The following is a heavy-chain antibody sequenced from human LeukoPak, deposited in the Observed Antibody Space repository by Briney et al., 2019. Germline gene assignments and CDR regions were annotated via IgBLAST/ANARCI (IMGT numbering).Heavy chain of an antibody. CDR1: GYTFTGYY. Sequence: GASVKVSCKPSGYTFTGYYMHWVRQAPGQGLEWMGWINPNSGGTNYAQKFQGRVTMTRDTSISTAYMELSRLRSDDTAVYYCARVHLLWFGESYDYWGQGTLVTVSS. V-gene: IGHV1-2*02. CDR2: INPNSGGT. D-gene: IGHD3-10*01. CDR3: ARVHLLWFGESYDY. J-gene: IGHJ4*02.